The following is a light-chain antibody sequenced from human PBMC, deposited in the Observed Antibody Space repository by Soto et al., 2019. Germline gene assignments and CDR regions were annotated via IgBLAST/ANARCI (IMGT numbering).Light chain of an antibody. Sequence: DIQMTQSPSSLSASVGDRVTITCQASQGIRIYLNWYQQKPGKAPELLIYAASTLQSGVPSRFSGSGSGTDFTLTISCLQSEDFATYYCQQYYSFPLTFGGGTKVDI. CDR3: QQYYSFPLT. V-gene: IGKV1-39*01. CDR1: QGIRIY. J-gene: IGKJ4*01. CDR2: AAS.